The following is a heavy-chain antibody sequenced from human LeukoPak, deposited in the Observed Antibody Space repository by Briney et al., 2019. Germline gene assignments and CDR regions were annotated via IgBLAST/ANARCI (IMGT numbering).Heavy chain of an antibody. CDR1: GFTFSSYA. J-gene: IGHJ4*02. CDR3: ARDRGPRTGSMVREAYDN. CDR2: ISGNGGLT. Sequence: GGSLRLSCAASGFTFSSYAMSWVRQAPGKGLEWVSAISGNGGLTYYADSVKGRFTISRDNSKNTLYLQMNSLRAADTAVYYCARDRGPRTGSMVREAYDNWGQGTLVTVSS. D-gene: IGHD3-10*01. V-gene: IGHV3-23*01.